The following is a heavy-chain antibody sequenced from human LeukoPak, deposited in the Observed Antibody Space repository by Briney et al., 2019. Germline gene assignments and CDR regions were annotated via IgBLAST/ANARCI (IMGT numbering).Heavy chain of an antibody. J-gene: IGHJ4*02. D-gene: IGHD5-18*01. V-gene: IGHV1-3*01. CDR1: GYSLTSYA. CDR3: VRDKYSYGYRDGRFDY. CDR2: INAGNGNT. Sequence: GASVKVSCKASGYSLTSYAMHRVRQAPGQGLEWMGWINAGNGNTKYSQKFQGRVTISRDTSASTAYMELSSLRSEDTAVYYCVRDKYSYGYRDGRFDYWGQGTLVTVSS.